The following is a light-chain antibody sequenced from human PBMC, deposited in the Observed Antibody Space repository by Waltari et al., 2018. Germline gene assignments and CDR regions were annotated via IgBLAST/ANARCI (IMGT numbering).Light chain of an antibody. CDR1: SLSSSY. V-gene: IGLV3-19*01. J-gene: IGLJ2*01. CDR3: NSRDSSGNHVV. Sequence: SSELTQDPAVSVALGQTVRITFQGDSLSSSYANWYHQKQGQAPVLVIYGKNNRPSGIPDRFSGSSSGNTASLTITGAQAEDEADYYCNSRDSSGNHVVFGGGTKLTVL. CDR2: GKN.